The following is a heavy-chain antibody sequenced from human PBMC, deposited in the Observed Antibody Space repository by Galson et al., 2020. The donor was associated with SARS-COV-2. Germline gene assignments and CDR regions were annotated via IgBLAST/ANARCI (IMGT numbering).Heavy chain of an antibody. Sequence: SETLSLTCTVSGGSISSSSYYWGWIRQPPGKGLEWIGSIYYSGRTYYNPSLKSRVTISVDTSKNQFSLKLSSVTAADTAVYYCARQLRFLEWLSPGDWFDPWGQGTLVTVSS. D-gene: IGHD3-3*01. CDR1: GGSISSSSYY. J-gene: IGHJ5*02. CDR3: ARQLRFLEWLSPGDWFDP. V-gene: IGHV4-39*01. CDR2: IYYSGRT.